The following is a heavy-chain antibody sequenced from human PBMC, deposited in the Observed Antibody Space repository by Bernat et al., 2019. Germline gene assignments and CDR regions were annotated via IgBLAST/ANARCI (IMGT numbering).Heavy chain of an antibody. J-gene: IGHJ4*02. Sequence: EVQLVESGGGLFQPGGSLRLSCEASGFSFSAHYMDWVRQAPGKGLEWFGRIRNKANSYTTEYAASVKGRFTISRDDSKNSLFLQMNSLKTEDTAVYYCTRVKGYGPDYWGQGTLVTVSS. V-gene: IGHV3-72*01. CDR3: TRVKGYGPDY. CDR1: GFSFSAHY. CDR2: IRNKANSYTT. D-gene: IGHD6-13*01.